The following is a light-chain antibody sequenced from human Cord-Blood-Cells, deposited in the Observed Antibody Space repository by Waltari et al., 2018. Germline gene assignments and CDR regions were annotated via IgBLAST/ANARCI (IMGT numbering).Light chain of an antibody. Sequence: LSASVGDRVTITCRASQGISSYLAWYQQKPGKAPKLLIYAASTLQSGVPSRFSGSGSGTEFTLTISSLQPEDFATYYCQQLNSYPRFTFGPGTKVDIK. J-gene: IGKJ3*01. CDR2: AAS. CDR1: QGISSY. V-gene: IGKV1-9*01. CDR3: QQLNSYPRFT.